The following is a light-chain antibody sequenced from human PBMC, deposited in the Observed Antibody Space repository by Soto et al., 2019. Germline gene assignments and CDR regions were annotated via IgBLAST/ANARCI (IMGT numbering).Light chain of an antibody. Sequence: EIVMTQSPATLSVSPGERVTLSCRASQSVSSNLAWYQQKPGQAPRPLIYGASTRATGIPARFSGSGSGTEFTLTISSLQSEDFAVYYCQEYSAWSYTFGQGTKLDFK. CDR1: QSVSSN. J-gene: IGKJ2*01. CDR2: GAS. V-gene: IGKV3-15*01. CDR3: QEYSAWSYT.